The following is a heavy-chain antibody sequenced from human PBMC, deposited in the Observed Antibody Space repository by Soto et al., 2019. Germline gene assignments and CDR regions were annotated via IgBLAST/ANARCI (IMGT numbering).Heavy chain of an antibody. V-gene: IGHV3-30*18. D-gene: IGHD6-19*01. CDR1: GVTFSSYG. Sequence: WVSLRLSCAASGVTFSSYGIHWVRQAPGKGLEWVAVISYDGSNKYYADSVKGRFTISRDNSKNTLYLQMNSLRAEDTVVYYCGKDRSSGWLDYWGQGTLVTVSS. J-gene: IGHJ4*02. CDR3: GKDRSSGWLDY. CDR2: ISYDGSNK.